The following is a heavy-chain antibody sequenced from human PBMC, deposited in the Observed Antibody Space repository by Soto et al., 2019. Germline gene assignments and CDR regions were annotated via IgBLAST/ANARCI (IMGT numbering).Heavy chain of an antibody. CDR2: IYPGDSDT. V-gene: IGHV5-51*01. CDR1: GYSFTSYW. D-gene: IGHD2-2*01. CDR3: ARHCSSNRCYSPYYNYGMDV. J-gene: IGHJ6*02. Sequence: GDSLKISCKGSGYSFTSYWIGWVRQMPGKGLEWMGIIYPGDSDTRYSPSFQGQVTISADKSISTAYLQWSSLKASDTAMYYCARHCSSNRCYSPYYNYGMDVWGQGTTVTVS.